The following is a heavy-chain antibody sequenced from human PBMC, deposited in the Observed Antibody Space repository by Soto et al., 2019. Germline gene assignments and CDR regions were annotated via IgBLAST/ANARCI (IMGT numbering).Heavy chain of an antibody. CDR2: IYYSETI. CDR3: ARAHRYYDYPDI. V-gene: IGHV4-30-4*08. D-gene: IGHD3-22*01. Sequence: SETLSLTCTVSGGSISSSSNHWGWIRQPPGRGLEWIGYIYYSETIYYNPSLKSRVQILVETFKNQFSLEVSSVTAADTAVYYCARAHRYYDYPDIWGQGTTVTVSS. CDR1: GGSISSSSNH. J-gene: IGHJ3*02.